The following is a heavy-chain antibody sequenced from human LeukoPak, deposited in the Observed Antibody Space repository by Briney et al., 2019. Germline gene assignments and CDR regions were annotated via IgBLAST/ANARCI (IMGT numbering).Heavy chain of an antibody. D-gene: IGHD3-10*01. V-gene: IGHV3-48*03. CDR2: ISSSGSTI. CDR1: GFTFSSYE. CDR3: ARDPEQYYGSGIETYHRYYWYFDL. Sequence: QPGGSLRLSCAASGFTFSSYEMNWVRQAPGKGLEWVSYISSSGSTIYYADSVKGRFTISRDNAKNSLYLQMNSLRAEDTAVYYCARDPEQYYGSGIETYHRYYWYFDLWGRGTLVTVSS. J-gene: IGHJ2*01.